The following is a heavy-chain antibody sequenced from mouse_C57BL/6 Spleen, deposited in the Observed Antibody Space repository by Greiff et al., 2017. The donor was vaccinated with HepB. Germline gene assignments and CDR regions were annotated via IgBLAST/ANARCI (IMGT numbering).Heavy chain of an antibody. V-gene: IGHV3-1*01. CDR2: ISYSGST. CDR1: GYSITSGYD. CDR3: ARGYYGSSPMDY. D-gene: IGHD1-1*01. J-gene: IGHJ4*01. Sequence: EVKVIESGPGMVKPSQSLSLTCTVTGYSITSGYDWHWIRHFPGNKLEWMGYISYSGSTNYNPSLKSRISITHDTSKNHFFLKLNSVTTEDTATYYCARGYYGSSPMDYWGQGTSVTVSS.